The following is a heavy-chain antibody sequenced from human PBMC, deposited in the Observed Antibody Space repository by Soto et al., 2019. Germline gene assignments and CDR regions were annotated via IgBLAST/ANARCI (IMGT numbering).Heavy chain of an antibody. Sequence: SETLSLTCTVSGGSISSYYWSWIRQPPGKGLEWIGYIYYSGSTNYNPSLKSRVTISVDTSKNQFSLKLSSVTAADTAVYYCARESWQERYFDYWGQGTLVTVSS. J-gene: IGHJ4*02. CDR2: IYYSGST. D-gene: IGHD1-1*01. CDR1: GGSISSYY. V-gene: IGHV4-59*01. CDR3: ARESWQERYFDY.